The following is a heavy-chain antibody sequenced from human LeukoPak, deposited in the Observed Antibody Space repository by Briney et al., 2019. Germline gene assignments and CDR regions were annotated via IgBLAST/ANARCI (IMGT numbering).Heavy chain of an antibody. V-gene: IGHV3-48*01. CDR3: ARRFGELEPAFDT. CDR2: ISSSSSTI. Sequence: GGSLRLSCAASGFTFSSYGMTWVRQAPGKGLEWVSYISSSSSTIYYADSVKGRFTISRDNAKNSLYLQMNSLRAEDTAFYYCARRFGELEPAFDTWGQGTMVTVSS. CDR1: GFTFSSYG. D-gene: IGHD3-10*01. J-gene: IGHJ3*02.